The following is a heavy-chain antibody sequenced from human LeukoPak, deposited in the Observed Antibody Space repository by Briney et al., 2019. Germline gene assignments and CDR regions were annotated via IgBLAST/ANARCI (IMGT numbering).Heavy chain of an antibody. CDR1: GFTFSSYA. D-gene: IGHD5-18*01. Sequence: GGSLRLSCAASGFTFSSYAMSWVRQAPGKGLEWVSSISSSSSYIYYADSVKGRFTISRDNAKNSLYLQMNSLRVEDTAVYYCARGIQLWPTDAFDIWGQGTMVTVSS. J-gene: IGHJ3*02. CDR3: ARGIQLWPTDAFDI. V-gene: IGHV3-21*01. CDR2: ISSSSSYI.